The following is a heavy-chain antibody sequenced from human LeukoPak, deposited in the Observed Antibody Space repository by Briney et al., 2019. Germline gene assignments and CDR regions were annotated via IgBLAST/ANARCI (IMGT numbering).Heavy chain of an antibody. CDR1: RYTFTSYV. CDR2: MNPNSGKT. CDR3: ARGPPYDYGDNWFDP. J-gene: IGHJ5*02. Sequence: GASVKVSCKASRYTFTSYVINGLRQATAQGVAWMGWMNPNSGKTDLAQKFQGRVTMTRNTSISTAYMELSSLRSEDTAVYYCARGPPYDYGDNWFDPWGQGTLVTVSS. V-gene: IGHV1-8*01. D-gene: IGHD4-17*01.